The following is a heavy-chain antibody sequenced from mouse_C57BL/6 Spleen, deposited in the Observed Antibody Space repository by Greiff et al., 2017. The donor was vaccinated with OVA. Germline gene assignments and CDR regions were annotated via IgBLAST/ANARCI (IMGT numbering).Heavy chain of an antibody. CDR2: IYPGDGDT. V-gene: IGHV1-82*01. D-gene: IGHD2-4*01. CDR3: ARTRDYDVGYYAMDY. J-gene: IGHJ4*01. Sequence: QVQLQQSGPELVKPGASVKISCKASGYAFSSSWMNWVKQRPGKGLEWIGRIYPGDGDTNYNGKFKGKATLTADKSSSTAYMQLSSLTSEDSAVYFCARTRDYDVGYYAMDYWGQGTSVTVSS. CDR1: GYAFSSSW.